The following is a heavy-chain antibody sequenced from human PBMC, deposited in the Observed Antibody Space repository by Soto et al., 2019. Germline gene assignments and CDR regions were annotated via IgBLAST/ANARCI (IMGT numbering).Heavy chain of an antibody. V-gene: IGHV4-31*03. J-gene: IGHJ6*02. CDR3: ARESGGYDSSTRYGLDV. Sequence: SETLSLTCTVSGGSISSVGHYWTWIRQQPGKGLEWIGYIYYSGSADYNPSLKSRVTISVDRSKNQFSLNLSSVTAADTAIYYCARESGGYDSSTRYGLDVWGQGTTVTVSS. CDR1: GGSISSVGHY. D-gene: IGHD6-25*01. CDR2: IYYSGSA.